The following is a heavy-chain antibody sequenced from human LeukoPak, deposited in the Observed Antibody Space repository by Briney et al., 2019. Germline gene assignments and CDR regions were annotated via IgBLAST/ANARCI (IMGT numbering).Heavy chain of an antibody. CDR3: ARHLEAVVVVAA. D-gene: IGHD2-15*01. CDR1: GGSISSSSYY. J-gene: IGHJ3*01. V-gene: IGHV4-39*01. Sequence: PSETLSLTCTVSGGSISSSSYYWGWIRQPPGKGLEWIGSIYYSGSTYYNPSLKSRVTISVDTSENQFSLKLSSVTAADTAVYYCARHLEAVVVVAAWGQGTMVTVSS. CDR2: IYYSGST.